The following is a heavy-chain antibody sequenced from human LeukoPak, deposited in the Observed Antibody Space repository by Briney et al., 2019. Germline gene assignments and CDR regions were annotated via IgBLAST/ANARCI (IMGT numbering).Heavy chain of an antibody. CDR3: ARDIQYYDFWSGYYISDY. CDR1: GFTFSSYW. D-gene: IGHD3-3*01. J-gene: IGHJ4*02. Sequence: GGSLRLSCAASGFTFSSYWMSWVRQAPGKGLEWVANIKQDGSEKYYVDSVKGRLTISRDNAKNSLYLQMNSLRAEDTAVYYCARDIQYYDFWSGYYISDYWGQGTLVTVSS. V-gene: IGHV3-7*01. CDR2: IKQDGSEK.